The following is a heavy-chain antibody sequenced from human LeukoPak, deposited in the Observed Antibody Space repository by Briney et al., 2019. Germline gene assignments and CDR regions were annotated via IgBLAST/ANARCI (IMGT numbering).Heavy chain of an antibody. J-gene: IGHJ6*02. D-gene: IGHD3-9*01. V-gene: IGHV5-51*01. CDR3: ARLLDYDILTGYYPYYYYYGMDV. CDR1: GYSFTSYW. CDR2: IYPGDSDT. Sequence: GESLKISCKGSGYSFTSYWIGWVRQMPGKGLEWMGIIYPGDSDTRYSPSFQGQVTISADKSISTAYLQWSSPKASDTAMYYCARLLDYDILTGYYPYYYYYGMDVWGQGTTVTVSS.